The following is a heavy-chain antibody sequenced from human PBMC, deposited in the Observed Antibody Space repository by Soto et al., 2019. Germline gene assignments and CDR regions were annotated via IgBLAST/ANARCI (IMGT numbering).Heavy chain of an antibody. V-gene: IGHV3-64D*06. CDR3: VKQAHGLDGVAFDY. Sequence: GGSLRLSCSASGFIFSESTIYWVRQVPGPGPDAISAVSTSGRSTYYADSVKDRFTISRDHSKNTLFLQLGSLRPEDTAIYYCVKQAHGLDGVAFDYWGQGTQVTVSS. CDR1: GFIFSEST. CDR2: VSTSGRST. J-gene: IGHJ4*02. D-gene: IGHD2-15*01.